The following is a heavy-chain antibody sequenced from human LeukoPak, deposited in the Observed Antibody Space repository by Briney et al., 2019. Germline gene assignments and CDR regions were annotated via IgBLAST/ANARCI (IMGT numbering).Heavy chain of an antibody. CDR3: ARPLDCNYGGTAFDI. V-gene: IGHV4-39*01. CDR1: GGSVSNSNYC. Sequence: NPSETLSLTCTVSGGSVSNSNYCWGWIRQPPGKQLEWIGSIDYSGSPLYNPSLKSRVTISVDTSKNQFSLKLSSVTDADTAVYYCARPLDCNYGGTAFDIWGQGTMVTVSS. CDR2: IDYSGSP. D-gene: IGHD4-23*01. J-gene: IGHJ3*02.